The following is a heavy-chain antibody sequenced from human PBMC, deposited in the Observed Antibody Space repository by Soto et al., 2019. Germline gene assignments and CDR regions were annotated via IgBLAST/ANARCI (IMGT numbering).Heavy chain of an antibody. CDR1: GYTFTSYG. Sequence: ASVKVSCKASGYTFTSYGISWVRQAPVQGLEWRGWISAYNANTNYAQKLQGGVTMTTDTSTSTAYMELRSLRSDDTAVYYCARVVQSITIFGVVPNWFEPWGQGTMVTVSS. J-gene: IGHJ5*02. CDR2: ISAYNANT. D-gene: IGHD3-3*01. CDR3: ARVVQSITIFGVVPNWFEP. V-gene: IGHV1-18*01.